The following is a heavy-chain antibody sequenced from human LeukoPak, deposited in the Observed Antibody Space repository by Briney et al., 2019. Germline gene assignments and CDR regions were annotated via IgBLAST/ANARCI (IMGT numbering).Heavy chain of an antibody. CDR2: ISGGGGST. D-gene: IGHD3-10*01. V-gene: IGHV3-23*01. CDR3: ARRITMVRGVGLYGMDV. Sequence: GGSLRLSCAASGFTFTSYSMNWVRQAPGKGLEWVSTISGGGGSTYYADSVKGRFTISRDNSKNTLYLQMNSLRAEDTAVYYCARRITMVRGVGLYGMDVWGQGTTVTVSS. CDR1: GFTFTSYS. J-gene: IGHJ6*02.